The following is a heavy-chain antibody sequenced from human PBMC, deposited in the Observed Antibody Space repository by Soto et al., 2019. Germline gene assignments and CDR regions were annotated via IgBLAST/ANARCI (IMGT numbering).Heavy chain of an antibody. CDR2: INHSGST. CDR1: GGSFSGYY. V-gene: IGHV4-34*01. Sequence: QVQLQQWGAGLLKPSETLSLTCAVYGGSFSGYYWSWIRQPPGTGLEWIGEINHSGSTNYNPSLKSRVTRSVDTSKNQFSLKLSSVTAADTAVYYCASGPIAVANYYYYGMAVWGQGTTVTVSS. J-gene: IGHJ6*02. CDR3: ASGPIAVANYYYYGMAV. D-gene: IGHD6-19*01.